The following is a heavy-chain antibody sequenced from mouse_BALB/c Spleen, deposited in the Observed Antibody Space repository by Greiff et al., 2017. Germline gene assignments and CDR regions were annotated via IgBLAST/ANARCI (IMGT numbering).Heavy chain of an antibody. CDR1: GYTFTSYW. CDR2: IAPGSGGT. D-gene: IGHD1-1*01. J-gene: IGHJ1*01. CDR3: ANYGYWYFDV. Sequence: DLVKPGASVKLSCKASGYTFTSYWINWIKQRPGQGLEWIGRIAPGSGGTYYNEMFKGKATLTVDTSSSTAYIQLSSLSSEDSAVYFCANYGYWYFDVWGAGTTVTVSS. V-gene: IGHV1S41*01.